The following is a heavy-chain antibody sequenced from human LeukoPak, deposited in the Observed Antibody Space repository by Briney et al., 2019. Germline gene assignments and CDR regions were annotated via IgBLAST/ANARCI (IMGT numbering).Heavy chain of an antibody. CDR2: MNPNSGNT. CDR3: ARGSYSSGWFFDAFDI. Sequence: GASVKVSCKASGYTFTSYDINWVRQATGQGLEWMGWMNPNSGNTGYAQKFQGRVTMTRNTSISTAYMELSSLRSEDTAVYYCARGSYSSGWFFDAFDIWGQGTMVTVSS. V-gene: IGHV1-8*01. D-gene: IGHD6-19*01. J-gene: IGHJ3*02. CDR1: GYTFTSYD.